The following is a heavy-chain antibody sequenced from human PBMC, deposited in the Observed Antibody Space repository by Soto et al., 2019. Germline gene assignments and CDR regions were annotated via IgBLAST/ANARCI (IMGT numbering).Heavy chain of an antibody. CDR2: IYYGGTT. V-gene: IGHV4-38-2*01. D-gene: IGHD2-15*01. CDR1: VDPVTGGYY. Sequence: LXLTFDVSVDPVTGGYYWGWIRQSPGKGLEWIGSIYYGGTTYYNPSLRSRLAISIDTSKNQFSLRLSSVTAADTALYYCARGWYYFDFWGQGTLVT. J-gene: IGHJ4*02. CDR3: ARGWYYFDF.